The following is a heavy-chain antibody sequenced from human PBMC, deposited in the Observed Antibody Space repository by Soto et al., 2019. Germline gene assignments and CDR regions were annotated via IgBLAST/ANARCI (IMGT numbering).Heavy chain of an antibody. CDR3: ASYYDFWSGYGDAFDI. CDR2: ISAYNGNT. D-gene: IGHD3-3*01. CDR1: GYPFTSYG. V-gene: IGHV1-18*01. Sequence: GSSLKVSCKSSGYPFTSYGSSWVRQAPGQGLEWMGWISAYNGNTNYAQKLQGRVTMTTDTSTSTAYMELRSLRSDDTAVYYCASYYDFWSGYGDAFDIWGQGTMVTVS. J-gene: IGHJ3*02.